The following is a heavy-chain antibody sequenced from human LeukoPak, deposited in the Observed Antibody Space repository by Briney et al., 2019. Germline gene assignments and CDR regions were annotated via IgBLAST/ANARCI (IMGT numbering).Heavy chain of an antibody. CDR3: ARRYGGWGDFDI. CDR1: EFTYRANA. V-gene: IGHV3-23*01. Sequence: GRSLRLSSAASEFTYRANAIGCVRQAPIKGLEWVSTISGDGRSTFYADSVKGRFTISRDDSKTTLFLQMNSLRAEDTDIYYCARRYGGWGDFDIWGQGTVVTVSS. J-gene: IGHJ3*02. CDR2: ISGDGRST. D-gene: IGHD4-23*01.